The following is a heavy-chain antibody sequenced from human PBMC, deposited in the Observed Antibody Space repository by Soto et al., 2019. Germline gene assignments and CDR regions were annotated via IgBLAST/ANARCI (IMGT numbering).Heavy chain of an antibody. J-gene: IGHJ1*01. CDR3: ARGPPYYYDSSGYQPLSYFQY. CDR1: GGTFSSYA. V-gene: IGHV1-69*13. CDR2: IIPIFGTA. Sequence: ASVKVSCKASGGTFSSYAISWVRQAPGQGLEWMGGIIPIFGTANYAQKFQGRVTITADESTSTAYMELSSLRSEDTAVYYCARGPPYYYDSSGYQPLSYFQYWGQGTLVTVSS. D-gene: IGHD3-22*01.